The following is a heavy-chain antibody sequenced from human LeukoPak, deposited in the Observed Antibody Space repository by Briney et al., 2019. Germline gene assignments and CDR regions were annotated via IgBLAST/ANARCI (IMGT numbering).Heavy chain of an antibody. CDR1: GFTFSTYG. V-gene: IGHV3-30*02. Sequence: GGSLRLSCAASSGFTFSTYGMNWVRQAPGKGLEWVAFIRYDGSKKYFADSVKGRFTISRDNSKNTLYLQMNTLRTEDTAVYYCAKGDLYVGFDYWGQGTLVTVSS. CDR3: AKGDLYVGFDY. D-gene: IGHD3-16*01. J-gene: IGHJ4*02. CDR2: IRYDGSKK.